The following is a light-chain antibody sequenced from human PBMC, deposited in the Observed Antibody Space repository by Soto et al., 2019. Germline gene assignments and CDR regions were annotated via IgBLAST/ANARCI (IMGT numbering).Light chain of an antibody. CDR2: GAS. J-gene: IGKJ1*01. Sequence: EIVLTQSPGTLSLFPGERATLFCRASQNIGSTYLAWYQQRYGRTPRLLIHGASSRATDIPDRFSGSGSGTDFTLTITRLEPEDFAVYYCQQYRSSPGTVGQGTKVDMK. CDR1: QNIGSTY. CDR3: QQYRSSPGT. V-gene: IGKV3-20*01.